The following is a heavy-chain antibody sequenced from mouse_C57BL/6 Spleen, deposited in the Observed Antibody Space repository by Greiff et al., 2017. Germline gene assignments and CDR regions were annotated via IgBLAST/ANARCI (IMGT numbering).Heavy chain of an antibody. CDR3: ARLPWGAMDY. Sequence: EVQRVESEGGLVQPGSSMKLSCTASGFTFSDYYMAWVRQVPEKGLEWVANINYDGSSTYYLDSLKSRFFISRDNAKNILYLQMSSLKSEDTATYYCARLPWGAMDYWGQGTSVTVSS. CDR2: INYDGSST. CDR1: GFTFSDYY. D-gene: IGHD1-1*01. V-gene: IGHV5-16*01. J-gene: IGHJ4*01.